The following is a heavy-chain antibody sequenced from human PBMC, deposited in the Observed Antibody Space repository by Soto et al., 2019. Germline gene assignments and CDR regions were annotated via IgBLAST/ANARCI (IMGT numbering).Heavy chain of an antibody. CDR2: IYWDDDK. Sequence: QITLKESGPTLVKPTQTLTLTCTFAGFSLSTSGVGVAWIRQPPGKALEWLALIYWDDDKRYSPSLKSRLTITKDTSKNQVVLTMTNMDPVDTATYYCARRATVAVAGGGLDIWGQGTMVTVSS. CDR1: GFSLSTSGVG. CDR3: ARRATVAVAGGGLDI. V-gene: IGHV2-5*02. J-gene: IGHJ3*02. D-gene: IGHD6-19*01.